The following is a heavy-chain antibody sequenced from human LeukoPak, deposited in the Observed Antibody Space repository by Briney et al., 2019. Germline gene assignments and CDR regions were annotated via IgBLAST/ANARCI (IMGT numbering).Heavy chain of an antibody. Sequence: PGGSLRLSCAASGFTFSSYEMNWVRQAPGKGLEWVSYISSSGSTIYYADSVKGRFTISRDNAKNSLYLQMNSLRAEDTAVYHCARDRSVDYVWGSYPLDYWGQGTLVTVSS. V-gene: IGHV3-48*03. CDR3: ARDRSVDYVWGSYPLDY. CDR1: GFTFSSYE. J-gene: IGHJ4*02. CDR2: ISSSGSTI. D-gene: IGHD3-16*02.